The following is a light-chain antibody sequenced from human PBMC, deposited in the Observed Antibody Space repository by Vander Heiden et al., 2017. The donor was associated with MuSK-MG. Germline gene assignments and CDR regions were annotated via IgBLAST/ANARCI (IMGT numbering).Light chain of an antibody. V-gene: IGKV1-39*01. J-gene: IGKJ1*01. CDR1: QSISNS. Sequence: DIQMTQSPSSLCASVGDRVTITCRASQSISNSLNWYQKKPCKAPNLLIFAASSLLSGVPLRFSGSGSGTDFTLTITSLQPDDFATYYCQQSSRSPWTFGQGTKVDIK. CDR2: AAS. CDR3: QQSSRSPWT.